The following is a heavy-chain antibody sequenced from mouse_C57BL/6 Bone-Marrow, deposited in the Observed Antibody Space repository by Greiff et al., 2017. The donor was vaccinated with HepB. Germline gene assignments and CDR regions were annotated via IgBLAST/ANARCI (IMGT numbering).Heavy chain of an antibody. Sequence: EVKVEESGPGLVKPSQSLSLTCSVTGYSITSGYYWNWIRQFPGNKLEWMGYISYDGSNNYNPSLKNRISITRDTSKNQFFLKLNSVTTEDTATYYCARRVITTVVAPYAMDYWGQGTSVTVSS. J-gene: IGHJ4*01. D-gene: IGHD1-1*01. CDR2: ISYDGSN. CDR3: ARRVITTVVAPYAMDY. CDR1: GYSITSGYY. V-gene: IGHV3-6*01.